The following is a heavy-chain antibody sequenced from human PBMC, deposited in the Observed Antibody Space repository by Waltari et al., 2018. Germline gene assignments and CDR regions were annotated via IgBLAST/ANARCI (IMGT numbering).Heavy chain of an antibody. CDR3: ASSGLRWFGPVDP. D-gene: IGHD4-17*01. CDR2: MHHRGST. J-gene: IGHJ5*02. CDR1: DGSCSGYY. V-gene: IGHV4-34*01. Sequence: QAQLQQWGAGLLKPSENMSLTWAAYDGSCSGYYWSWIRQPTGTGLECIGDMHHRGSTNYNPSLKSRVTISVATSKNQFSLKLSSVTAADTAVYYCASSGLRWFGPVDPWGQGTLVTVSS.